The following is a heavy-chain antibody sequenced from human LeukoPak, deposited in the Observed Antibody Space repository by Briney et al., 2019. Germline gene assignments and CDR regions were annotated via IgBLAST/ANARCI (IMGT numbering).Heavy chain of an antibody. CDR2: IKQDGSEK. CDR1: GFTFSSYW. V-gene: IGHV3-7*01. CDR3: ARDRAHVLLWFGGLGDDSPRFDY. J-gene: IGHJ4*02. Sequence: GGSLRLSCAASGFTFSSYWMSWVRQAPGKGLEWVANIKQDGSEKYYVDSVKGRFTISRDNAKNSLYLQMNSLRAEDTAVYYCARDRAHVLLWFGGLGDDSPRFDYWGQGTLVTVSS. D-gene: IGHD3-10*01.